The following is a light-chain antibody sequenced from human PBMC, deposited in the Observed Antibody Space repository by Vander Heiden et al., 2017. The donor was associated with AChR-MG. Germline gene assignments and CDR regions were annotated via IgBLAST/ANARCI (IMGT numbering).Light chain of an antibody. CDR2: AAS. Sequence: DIQMTQSPSFVPASAGDRVTITCRASQDIKNYLGWYQQKPGKAPKFLIYAASTLQSGVPSRFSGRGSGTDFTLTISSLQAEDFATYFCQQAENFPITFGQGTRLEIK. J-gene: IGKJ5*01. V-gene: IGKV1D-12*01. CDR1: QDIKNY. CDR3: QQAENFPIT.